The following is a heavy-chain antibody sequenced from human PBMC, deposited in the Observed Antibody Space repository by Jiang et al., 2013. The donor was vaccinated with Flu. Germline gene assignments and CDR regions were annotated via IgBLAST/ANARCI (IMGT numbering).Heavy chain of an antibody. CDR3: ASIGATRDAFDI. V-gene: IGHV4-34*01. D-gene: IGHD1-26*01. Sequence: KSRVTISVDTSKNQFSLKLSSVTAADTAVYYCASIGATRDAFDIWGQGTMVTVSS. J-gene: IGHJ3*02.